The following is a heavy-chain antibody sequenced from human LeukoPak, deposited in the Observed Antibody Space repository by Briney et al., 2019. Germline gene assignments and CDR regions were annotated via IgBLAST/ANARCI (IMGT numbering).Heavy chain of an antibody. CDR1: GFTFSSYA. CDR3: VKESPYDGPRKYYFDY. CDR2: ISGRADRT. D-gene: IGHD3-10*01. Sequence: GGSLRLSCAASGFTFSSYAMSWVRQAPGKGLKWVSAISGRADRTYYADSVKGRFTISRDNFKNTLYLQMNSLRADDTAVYYCVKESPYDGPRKYYFDYWGQGARVTVSS. J-gene: IGHJ4*02. V-gene: IGHV3-23*01.